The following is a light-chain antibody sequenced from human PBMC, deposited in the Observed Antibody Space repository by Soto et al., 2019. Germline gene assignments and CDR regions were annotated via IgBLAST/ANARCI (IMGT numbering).Light chain of an antibody. J-gene: IGLJ1*01. CDR1: SSDIGGYDY. V-gene: IGLV2-14*03. Sequence: QSALTQPASVSGSPGQSITISCTGSSSDIGGYDYVSWYQQYPDKAPKLMIYDVSNRPSGVSNRFSGSKSGNTASLTISGLQADDEADYYCSSFTSSTTRVFGTGTKLTVL. CDR3: SSFTSSTTRV. CDR2: DVS.